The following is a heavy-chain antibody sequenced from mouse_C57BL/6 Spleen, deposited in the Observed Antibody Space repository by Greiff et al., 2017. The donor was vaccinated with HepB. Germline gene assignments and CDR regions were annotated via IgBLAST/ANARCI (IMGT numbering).Heavy chain of an antibody. J-gene: IGHJ2*01. CDR2: IYPGGGYT. Sequence: VQGVESGAELVRPGTSVKMSCKASGYTFTNYWIGWAKQRPGHGLEWIGDIYPGGGYTNYNEKFKGKATLTADKSSSTAYMQFSSLTSEDSAIYYCARGWDSVYFDYWGQSTTLTVSS. CDR1: GYTFTNYW. D-gene: IGHD4-1*01. V-gene: IGHV1-63*01. CDR3: ARGWDSVYFDY.